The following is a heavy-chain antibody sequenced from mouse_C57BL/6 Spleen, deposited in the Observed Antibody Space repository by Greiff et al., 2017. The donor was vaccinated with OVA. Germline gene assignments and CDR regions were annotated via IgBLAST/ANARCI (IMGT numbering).Heavy chain of an antibody. CDR2: IYPGGGYT. CDR3: ARGEITSFDY. V-gene: IGHV1-63*01. Sequence: QVQLQQSGAELVRPGTSVKMSCKASGYTFTNYWIGWAKQRPGHGLEWIGDIYPGGGYTNYNEKFKGKATLTADKSSSTAYMQFSSLTPEDSAIYYCARGEITSFDYWGQGTTLTVSS. CDR1: GYTFTNYW. J-gene: IGHJ2*01. D-gene: IGHD1-3*01.